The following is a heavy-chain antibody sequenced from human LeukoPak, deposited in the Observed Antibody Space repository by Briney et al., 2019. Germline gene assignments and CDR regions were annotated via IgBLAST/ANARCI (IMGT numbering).Heavy chain of an antibody. Sequence: GGSLGLSCAASGFTFSSYSMNWVRQAPGKGLEWVSSISSSSSYIYYADSVKGRFTISRDNAKNSLYLQMNSLRAEDTAVYYCARDFYDSSGYYFDAFDIWGQGTMVTVSS. D-gene: IGHD3-22*01. CDR2: ISSSSSYI. J-gene: IGHJ3*02. CDR3: ARDFYDSSGYYFDAFDI. CDR1: GFTFSSYS. V-gene: IGHV3-21*01.